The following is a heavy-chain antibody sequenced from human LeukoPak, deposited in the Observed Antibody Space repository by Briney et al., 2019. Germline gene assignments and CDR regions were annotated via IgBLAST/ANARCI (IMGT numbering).Heavy chain of an antibody. CDR3: AAGVRLRWPRGTDAFDI. J-gene: IGHJ3*02. Sequence: SETLSLTCAVYGGSFSGYYWSWIRQPPGKGLEWIGEINHSGSTNYNPSLKSRVTISVDTSKNQFSLKLNSVTAADTAVYYCAAGVRLRWPRGTDAFDIWGQGTMVTVSS. CDR1: GGSFSGYY. CDR2: INHSGST. V-gene: IGHV4-34*01. D-gene: IGHD4-23*01.